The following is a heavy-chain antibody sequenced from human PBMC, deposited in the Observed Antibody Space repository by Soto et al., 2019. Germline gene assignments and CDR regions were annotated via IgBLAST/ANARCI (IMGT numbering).Heavy chain of an antibody. D-gene: IGHD3-16*01. V-gene: IGHV3-72*01. CDR2: NKNKADGYTT. Sequence: EVQLVESGGGLVQPGGSLRLSCAASGFTFSDYYMDWVRQAPGKGLEWVGRNKNKADGYTTEYAASVKGRFTISRDGSQNSLFMEMNSLKPADTAVYYCTVWRLGNDFGAAWGQGILVAVSS. J-gene: IGHJ4*02. CDR3: TVWRLGNDFGAA. CDR1: GFTFSDYY.